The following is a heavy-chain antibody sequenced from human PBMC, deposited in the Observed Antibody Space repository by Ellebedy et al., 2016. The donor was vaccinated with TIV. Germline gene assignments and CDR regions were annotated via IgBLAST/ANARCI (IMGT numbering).Heavy chain of an antibody. CDR2: IYSSGST. CDR3: ARDPFRSSYDF. J-gene: IGHJ4*02. Sequence: SETLSLXXTVSGDSISNYYWSWIRQPPGKGLEWIGCIYSSGSTNYNPSLKSRVTMSIDTSKIQFSLKLSFVAAADTAVYYCARDPFRSSYDFWGQGTLVTVSS. V-gene: IGHV4-4*07. D-gene: IGHD6-13*01. CDR1: GDSISNYY.